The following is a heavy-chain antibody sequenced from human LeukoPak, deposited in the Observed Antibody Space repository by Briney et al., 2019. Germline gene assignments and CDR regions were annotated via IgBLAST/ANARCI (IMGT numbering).Heavy chain of an antibody. CDR3: ARDPARGQLASPIDY. V-gene: IGHV4-38-2*02. CDR1: GYSISSGYY. Sequence: SETLSLTCTVSGYSISSGYYWGWIRQPPGKGLEWIGSIYHSGSTYYNPSLKSRVTISVDTSKNQVSLKLSSVTAADTAVYYCARDPARGQLASPIDYWGQGTLVTVSS. CDR2: IYHSGST. D-gene: IGHD6-13*01. J-gene: IGHJ4*02.